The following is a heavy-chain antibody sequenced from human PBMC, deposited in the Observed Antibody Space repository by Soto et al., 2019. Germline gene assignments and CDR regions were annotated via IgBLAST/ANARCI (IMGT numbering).Heavy chain of an antibody. J-gene: IGHJ3*02. D-gene: IGHD2-21*01. V-gene: IGHV1-69*02. CDR1: GGTFSTYS. CDR3: TIGSWSGEVFAI. CDR2: IIPMLGIA. Sequence: QVQLVQSGAEVKKPGSSVKVSCKDSGGTFSTYSMFWVRQAPGQGLEWMGRIIPMLGIANYAQRFQDRVTINADKSTATAYMELSSLRSEDTALYYCTIGSWSGEVFAIWGQGTMVTVSS.